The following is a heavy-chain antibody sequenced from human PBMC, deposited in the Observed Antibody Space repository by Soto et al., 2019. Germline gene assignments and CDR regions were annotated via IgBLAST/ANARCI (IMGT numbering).Heavy chain of an antibody. J-gene: IGHJ6*02. CDR3: ASSLPDNYDSSGYGPYYYYYGMDV. D-gene: IGHD3-22*01. Sequence: ASVKVSCKASGYTFTSYGISWVRQAPGQGLEWMGWISAYNGNTNYAQKLQGRVTMTTDTSTSTAYMELRSLRSDDTAVYYCASSLPDNYDSSGYGPYYYYYGMDVWGQGTTVTVSS. CDR2: ISAYNGNT. CDR1: GYTFTSYG. V-gene: IGHV1-18*01.